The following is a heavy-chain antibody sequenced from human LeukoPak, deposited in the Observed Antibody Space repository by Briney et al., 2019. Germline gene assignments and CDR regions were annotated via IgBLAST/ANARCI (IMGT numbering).Heavy chain of an antibody. J-gene: IGHJ5*02. V-gene: IGHV3-23*05. Sequence: PGGSLRLSCEASGFTFSEHSMSWVRQAPGKGLEWDSTIKRDGSNTYYTDSVEGRFTISRDNSKNTLYLEMNTLRAEDTAVYYCAKGGYASCFDPWGQGTQVTVSS. CDR1: GFTFSEHS. CDR2: IKRDGSNT. CDR3: AKGGYASCFDP. D-gene: IGHD2-15*01.